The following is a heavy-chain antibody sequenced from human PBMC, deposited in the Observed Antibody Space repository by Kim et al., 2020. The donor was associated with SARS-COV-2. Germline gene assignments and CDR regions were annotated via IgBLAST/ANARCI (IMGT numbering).Heavy chain of an antibody. CDR1: GGSISSSSYY. CDR2: IYYSGST. D-gene: IGHD1-26*01. Sequence: LETLSLTCTVSGGSISSSSYYWGWIRQPPGKGLEWIGSIYYSGSTYYNPSLKSRVTISVDTSKNQFSLKLSSVTAADTAVYYCARWVGATYPDYWGQGTLVTVSS. CDR3: ARWVGATYPDY. J-gene: IGHJ4*02. V-gene: IGHV4-39*01.